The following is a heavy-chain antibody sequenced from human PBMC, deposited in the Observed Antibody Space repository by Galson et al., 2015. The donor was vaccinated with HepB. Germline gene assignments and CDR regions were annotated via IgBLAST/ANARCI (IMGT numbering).Heavy chain of an antibody. J-gene: IGHJ4*02. D-gene: IGHD3-10*01. Sequence: SLRLSCAASGFTFSSYWMSWVRQAPGKGLEWVANIKQDGSEKYYVDSVKGRFTISRDNAKNSLYLQMNSLRAEDTAVYYCARDHYYGSGSYYSYFDYWGQGTLVTVSS. CDR2: IKQDGSEK. CDR3: ARDHYYGSGSYYSYFDY. CDR1: GFTFSSYW. V-gene: IGHV3-7*01.